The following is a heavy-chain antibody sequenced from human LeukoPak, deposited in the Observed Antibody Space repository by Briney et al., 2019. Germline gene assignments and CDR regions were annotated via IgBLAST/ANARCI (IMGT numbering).Heavy chain of an antibody. CDR3: ARFDIGGSSSWYGIDAFDI. Sequence: SQTLSLTCTVSGGSISSGGYYWSWIRQHPGKGLEWIGYIYYSGSTNYNPSLKSRVTISVDTSKNQFSLKLSSVTAADTAVYYCARFDIGGSSSWYGIDAFDIWGQGTMVTVSS. J-gene: IGHJ3*02. CDR1: GGSISSGGYY. V-gene: IGHV4-61*08. CDR2: IYYSGST. D-gene: IGHD6-13*01.